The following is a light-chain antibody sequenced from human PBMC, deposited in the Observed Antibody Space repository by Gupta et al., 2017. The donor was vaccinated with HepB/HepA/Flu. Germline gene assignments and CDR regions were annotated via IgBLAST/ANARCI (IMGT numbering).Light chain of an antibody. CDR2: SNN. Sequence: QSVLTQPPPASGTPGQRVTITCSGSSTHIGRNTVSWYQQPPGTAPKLLIYSNNRRPSGVPERFSGSKSGTSASLAISGLQAEDEADYYCAAGDDSLNAWVFGGGTKLTVL. V-gene: IGLV1-44*01. CDR1: STHIGRNT. CDR3: AAGDDSLNAWV. J-gene: IGLJ3*02.